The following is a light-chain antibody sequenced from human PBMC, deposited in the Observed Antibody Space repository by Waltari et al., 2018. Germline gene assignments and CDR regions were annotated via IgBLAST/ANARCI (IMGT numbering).Light chain of an antibody. CDR2: AAS. V-gene: IGKV1-39*01. CDR3: QQSYSTPLT. J-gene: IGKJ1*01. CDR1: QSISNN. Sequence: DIQMTQSPSSLSASVGDRVTITCRASQSISNNLNWYQQKPGRAPNLLIYAASSLQSGVPSRFSGSGSGTDFTLIISSLQPEDSATYYCQQSYSTPLTFGQWTKVEIK.